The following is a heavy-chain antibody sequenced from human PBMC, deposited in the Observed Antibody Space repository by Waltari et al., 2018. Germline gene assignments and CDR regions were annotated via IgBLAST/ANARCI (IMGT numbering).Heavy chain of an antibody. CDR3: AKKLGVSSWYYFDY. CDR2: IGGGGSTT. D-gene: IGHD1-26*01. CDR1: GFPFSNYA. J-gene: IGHJ4*02. V-gene: IGHV3-23*01. Sequence: EVQLLESGGDLVQPGGSLRLSCAASGFPFSNYAMTWVRQAPGKGLEWVSVIGGGGSTTYYADSVKGRFTISRDNSKNTLYLQMNRLRVEDTAVYYCAKKLGVSSWYYFDYWGQGTLVTVSS.